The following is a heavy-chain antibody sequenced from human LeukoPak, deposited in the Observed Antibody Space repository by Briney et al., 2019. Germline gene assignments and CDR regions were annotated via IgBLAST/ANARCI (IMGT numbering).Heavy chain of an antibody. V-gene: IGHV3-30*02. CDR2: IRNDGTSK. CDR1: GFTFSHYG. J-gene: IGHJ4*02. CDR3: AKGPIAVAGPPDY. Sequence: GGSLRLSCIASGFTFSHYGMHWVRQAPGKGLEWVSFIRNDGTSKYYADSVKGRFTISRDNSKNTLSLQMNSLRAEDTAVYYCAKGPIAVAGPPDYWGQGTLVTVSS. D-gene: IGHD6-19*01.